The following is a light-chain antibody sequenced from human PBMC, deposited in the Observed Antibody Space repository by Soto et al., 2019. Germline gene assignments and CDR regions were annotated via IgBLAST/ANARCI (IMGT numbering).Light chain of an antibody. CDR2: GAS. CDR3: QQYNNWPAIT. Sequence: ILMTQSPATLSVSPGERATLSCRASQNINSNLAWYQQKPGQAPRLLIYGASTRATGIPATFSGSGSGTQFTLTISSLQSEDFAVYYCQQYNNWPAITFGQGTRLEIK. V-gene: IGKV3D-15*01. CDR1: QNINSN. J-gene: IGKJ5*01.